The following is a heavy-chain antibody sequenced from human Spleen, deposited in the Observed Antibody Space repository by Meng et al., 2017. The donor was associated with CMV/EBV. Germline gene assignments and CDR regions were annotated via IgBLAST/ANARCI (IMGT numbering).Heavy chain of an antibody. J-gene: IGHJ4*02. V-gene: IGHV3-48*04. D-gene: IGHD4-17*01. CDR2: INSGSNNI. CDR1: GLDFRTYG. Sequence: GESLKISCVTSGLDFRTYGMDWVRQAPGKGLEWVSHINSGSNNIGYADSVRGRFTISRDIAGNSLHLQMNSLRVEDTGVYYCATDPDGDYDFDYWGQGTLGTVSS. CDR3: ATDPDGDYDFDY.